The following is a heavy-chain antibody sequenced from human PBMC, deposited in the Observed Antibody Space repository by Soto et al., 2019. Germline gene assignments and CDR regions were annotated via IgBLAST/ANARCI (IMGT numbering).Heavy chain of an antibody. V-gene: IGHV1-69*02. CDR1: GGTFSSYT. Sequence: QVQLVQSGAEVKKPGSSVKVSCKASGGTFSSYTISWVRQAPGQGLEWMGRIIPILGIANYAQKVQGRVTITADKSTSTAYMELSSLRSEDTAVYYCACGSTPIVGVVTTHMDVWGKGTTVTVSS. CDR3: ACGSTPIVGVVTTHMDV. J-gene: IGHJ6*03. D-gene: IGHD3-3*01. CDR2: IIPILGIA.